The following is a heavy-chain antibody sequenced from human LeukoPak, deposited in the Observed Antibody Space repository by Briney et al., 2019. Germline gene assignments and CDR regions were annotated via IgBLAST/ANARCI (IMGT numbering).Heavy chain of an antibody. CDR1: GGSISSSSYY. CDR2: IYYSGGT. J-gene: IGHJ4*02. D-gene: IGHD6-19*01. Sequence: SETLSLTCTVSGGSISSSSYYWGWIRQPPGKGLEWIGSIYYSGGTYYNPSLESRVAISADMSKNQISLKLSSVTAADTALYYCARERGEEYSSGWYKTNFFDTWGQGTRVTVSS. V-gene: IGHV4-39*07. CDR3: ARERGEEYSSGWYKTNFFDT.